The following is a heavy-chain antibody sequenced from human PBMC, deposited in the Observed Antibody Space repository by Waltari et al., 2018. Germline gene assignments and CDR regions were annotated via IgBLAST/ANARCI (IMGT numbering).Heavy chain of an antibody. CDR2: INHSGST. CDR3: ARDLLWGAGYFDY. V-gene: IGHV4-34*01. D-gene: IGHD1-26*01. Sequence: QVQLQQWGAGLLKPSETLSLTCAVYGGSFSGYYWSWIRQPPGKGLEWIGEINHSGSTNYNPSLKSRVTISVDTSKNQFSLKLSSVTAADTAVYYCARDLLWGAGYFDYWGQGTLVTVSS. J-gene: IGHJ4*02. CDR1: GGSFSGYY.